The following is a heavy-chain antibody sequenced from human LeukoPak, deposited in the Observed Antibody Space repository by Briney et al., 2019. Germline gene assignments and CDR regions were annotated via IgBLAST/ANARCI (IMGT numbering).Heavy chain of an antibody. CDR2: IKQDGSEK. CDR1: GFTFSRYS. CDR3: ARDTADNY. Sequence: GGSLRLSCAASGFTFSRYSMNWVRQAPGKGLEWVANIKQDGSEKYYVDSVKGRFTISRDNAKNSLYLQMNSLRAEDTAVYYCARDTADNYWGQGTLVTVSS. D-gene: IGHD6-13*01. J-gene: IGHJ4*02. V-gene: IGHV3-7*01.